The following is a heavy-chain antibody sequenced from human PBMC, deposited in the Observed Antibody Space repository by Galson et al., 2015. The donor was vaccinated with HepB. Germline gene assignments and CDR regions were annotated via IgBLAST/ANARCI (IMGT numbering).Heavy chain of an antibody. CDR2: IAEDGSDK. V-gene: IGHV3-7*01. J-gene: IGHJ4*02. Sequence: SLRLSCAASGFTFSTYAMSWVRQAPGKGLEWVANIAEDGSDKYYVDSVKGRFSISRDNGKSSLFLQMNSLRAEDTAVYYCARHKVNTAAREYWGQGT. D-gene: IGHD5-18*01. CDR3: ARHKVNTAAREY. CDR1: GFTFSTYA.